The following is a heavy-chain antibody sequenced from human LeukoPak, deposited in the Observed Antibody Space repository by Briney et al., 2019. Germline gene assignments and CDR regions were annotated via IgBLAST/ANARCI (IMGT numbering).Heavy chain of an antibody. V-gene: IGHV3-7*03. CDR3: ARKRERYYDSLVDY. CDR1: GFTFGKYW. J-gene: IGHJ4*02. Sequence: PGGSLRLSCVASGFTFGKYWMSWVRQAPGKGLEWVANIKLDGSEKNYVDSVKGRFTISRDNTKNSLYLQMNSLRAEDTAVYYCARKRERYYDSLVDYWGQGTLVTVSS. CDR2: IKLDGSEK. D-gene: IGHD3-22*01.